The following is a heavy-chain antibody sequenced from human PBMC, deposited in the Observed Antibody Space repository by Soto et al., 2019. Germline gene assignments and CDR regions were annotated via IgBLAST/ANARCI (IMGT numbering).Heavy chain of an antibody. CDR1: GYTFTSYA. D-gene: IGHD5-12*01. CDR3: ARGNHRWLQLWYFDL. V-gene: IGHV1-3*01. J-gene: IGHJ2*01. Sequence: ASVKVSCKASGYTFTSYAMHWVRQAPGQRLEWMGWINAGNGNTKYSQKFQGRVTITADESTSTAYMELSSLRSEETAVYYCARGNHRWLQLWYFDLWGRGTLVTVSS. CDR2: INAGNGNT.